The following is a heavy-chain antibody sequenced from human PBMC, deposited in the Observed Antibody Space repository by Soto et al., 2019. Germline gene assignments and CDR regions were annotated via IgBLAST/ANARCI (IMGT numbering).Heavy chain of an antibody. J-gene: IGHJ4*02. Sequence: QVQLVQSGAEVKKPGASVKVSCKASGYTFTGYYMHWVRQAPGQGLEWMGWINPNSGGTNYAQKFQGRVTMTRDTSISTAYMELSRLRSDDTAVYYCARAGRCTNGVCYRYSSSWYYDYWGQGTLVTVSS. CDR3: ARAGRCTNGVCYRYSSSWYYDY. CDR2: INPNSGGT. V-gene: IGHV1-2*02. CDR1: GYTFTGYY. D-gene: IGHD2-8*01.